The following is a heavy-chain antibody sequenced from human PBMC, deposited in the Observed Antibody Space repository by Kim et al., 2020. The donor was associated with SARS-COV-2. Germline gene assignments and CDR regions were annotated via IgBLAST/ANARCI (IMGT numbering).Heavy chain of an antibody. Sequence: SETLSLTCAVYGGSFSGYYWSGIRQPPGKGLEWIGEINHSGSTNYNPSLKSRVTISVDTSKNQFSLKLSSVTAADTAVYYCARALRKYCSGGSCYSMGYYYMDVWGKGTTVTVSS. D-gene: IGHD2-15*01. J-gene: IGHJ6*03. CDR1: GGSFSGYY. V-gene: IGHV4-34*01. CDR3: ARALRKYCSGGSCYSMGYYYMDV. CDR2: INHSGST.